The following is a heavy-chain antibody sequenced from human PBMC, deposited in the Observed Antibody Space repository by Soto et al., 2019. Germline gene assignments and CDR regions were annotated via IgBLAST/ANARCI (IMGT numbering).Heavy chain of an antibody. CDR1: GYTFTSYD. J-gene: IGHJ6*03. CDR3: ARVTGPPPTPPYFYYYCYMDV. Sequence: QVQLVQSGAEVKKPGASVKVSCKASGYTFTSYDINWVRQATGQGLEWMGWMNPNSGNTGYAQKFQGRVTMTKNTSISTAYMELSSLGSKDTAVYYCARVTGPPPTPPYFYYYCYMDVWGKGPTVTVSS. CDR2: MNPNSGNT. D-gene: IGHD1-26*01. V-gene: IGHV1-8*01.